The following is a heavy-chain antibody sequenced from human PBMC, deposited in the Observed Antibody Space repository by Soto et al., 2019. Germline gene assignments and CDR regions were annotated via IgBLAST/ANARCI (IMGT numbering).Heavy chain of an antibody. J-gene: IGHJ4*02. V-gene: IGHV1-69*13. CDR2: IVPIFGTP. CDR3: ARNKAAATGPFDY. Sequence: GPPVKVSCKASGGTFSSYAINWVRQAPGQGLDWMGGIVPIFGTPNYAQKFQGRVTITADESTSTAYMELSSLRSEDTATYYCARNKAAATGPFDYWGQGTLVTVSS. D-gene: IGHD6-13*01. CDR1: GGTFSSYA.